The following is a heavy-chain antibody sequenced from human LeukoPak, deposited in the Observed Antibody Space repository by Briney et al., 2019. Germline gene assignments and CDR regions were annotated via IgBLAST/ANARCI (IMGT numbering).Heavy chain of an antibody. CDR2: ILFDGRKQ. V-gene: IGHV3-30*18. J-gene: IGHJ4*02. CDR1: GFTFSNYV. Sequence: PGRSLRLSCAASGFTFSNYVMHWVRQAPGEGLEWLGYILFDGRKQYYADSVKGRFTISRDNAKNTVYLQVNGLRPDDTAVYYCAKHVAALEGSGTYSFDHWGQGTLVSVSS. CDR3: AKHVAALEGSGTYSFDH. D-gene: IGHD3-10*01.